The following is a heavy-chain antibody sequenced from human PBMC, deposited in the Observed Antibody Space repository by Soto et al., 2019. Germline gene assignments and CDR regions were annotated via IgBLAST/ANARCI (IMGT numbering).Heavy chain of an antibody. CDR3: ARELSSGYLLDY. J-gene: IGHJ4*02. D-gene: IGHD6-19*01. CDR2: TYYRSKWYN. Sequence: PSQTLSLTCAISGDSVSSNSAAWNWIRQSPSRGLEWLGRTYYRSKWYNDYAVSVKSRITINPDTSKNKLSLQLKSVNAEEKDVNYCARELSSGYLLDYWGQGTLVTVSS. CDR1: GDSVSSNSAA. V-gene: IGHV6-1*01.